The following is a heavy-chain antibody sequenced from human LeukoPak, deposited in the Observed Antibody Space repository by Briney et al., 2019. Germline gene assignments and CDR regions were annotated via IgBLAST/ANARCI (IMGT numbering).Heavy chain of an antibody. CDR2: ISSSSSTI. Sequence: PGGSLRLSCAASGFTFSSYSMNWVRQAPGKGLEWVSYISSSSSTIYYADSVKGRFTISRDNAKNSLYLQMNSLRAEDTAVYYCAKNLKTPKVLRFLEWPADEYYFDYWGQGTLVTASS. CDR1: GFTFSSYS. D-gene: IGHD3-3*01. CDR3: AKNLKTPKVLRFLEWPADEYYFDY. V-gene: IGHV3-48*01. J-gene: IGHJ4*02.